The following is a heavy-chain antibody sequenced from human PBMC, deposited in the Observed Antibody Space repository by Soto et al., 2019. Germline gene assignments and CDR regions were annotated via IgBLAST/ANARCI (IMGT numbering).Heavy chain of an antibody. J-gene: IGHJ4*02. CDR2: ISGSGGST. CDR3: ARRLSLIVVVIEYWYFDY. D-gene: IGHD3-22*01. V-gene: IGHV3-23*01. CDR1: GFTFSSYA. Sequence: EVQLLESGGGLVQPGGSLRLSCAASGFTFSSYAMSWVRQAPGKGLEWVSAISGSGGSTYYADSVKGRFTISRDNSKNTLYLQMNSLRAEDTVVYYCARRLSLIVVVIEYWYFDYWGQGTLVTVFS.